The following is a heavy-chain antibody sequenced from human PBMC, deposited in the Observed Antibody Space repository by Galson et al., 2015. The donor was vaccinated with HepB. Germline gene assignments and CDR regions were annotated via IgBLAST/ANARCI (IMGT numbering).Heavy chain of an antibody. CDR2: ISPGDSRT. Sequence: QSGAEVKKPGESLKISCKGSGYTFTTYWIAWVRQMPGKGLECMGIISPGDSRTTYSPSFQGQVTISADKSISTAYLQWSSLKASDTAMYYCARASGLRGARSVWGQGTLVTVSS. V-gene: IGHV5-51*03. J-gene: IGHJ4*02. D-gene: IGHD3-10*01. CDR1: GYTFTTYW. CDR3: ARASGLRGARSV.